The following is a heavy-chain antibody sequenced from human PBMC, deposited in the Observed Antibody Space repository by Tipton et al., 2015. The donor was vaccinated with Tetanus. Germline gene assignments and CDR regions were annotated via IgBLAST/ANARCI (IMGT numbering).Heavy chain of an antibody. J-gene: IGHJ6*02. D-gene: IGHD6-19*01. V-gene: IGHV4-34*01. CDR3: ARRGLGYSSHWYPNKAYGMDV. CDR2: INHKGST. CDR1: GGSFSGFY. Sequence: TLSLTCVVYGGSFSGFYWSWIPQPPGKGVGGVWGINHKGSTKYNPSLKSRAIISGDPLPVDTSKYQFSLKLSSVTAADTAVYYCARRGLGYSSHWYPNKAYGMDVWGQGTTVTVSS.